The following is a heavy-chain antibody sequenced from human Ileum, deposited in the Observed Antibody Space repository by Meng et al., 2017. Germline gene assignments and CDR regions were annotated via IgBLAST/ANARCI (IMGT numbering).Heavy chain of an antibody. CDR2: ISSSNSYI. CDR1: GFTLSSDS. CDR3: ARDGYSSSSFDY. V-gene: IGHV3-21*01. J-gene: IGHJ4*02. Sequence: VCLVESVGGRAKPGGFLRLSCGASGFTLSSDSMKWVRQAPGKGLEWVSSISSSNSYIYYADSVKGRFTISRDNAKNSLYLQMNSLRAEDTAVYYCARDGYSSSSFDYWGQGTLVTVSS. D-gene: IGHD6-13*01.